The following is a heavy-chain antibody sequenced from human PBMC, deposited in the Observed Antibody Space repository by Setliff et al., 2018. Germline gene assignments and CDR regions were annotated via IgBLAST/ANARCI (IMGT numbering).Heavy chain of an antibody. CDR2: INPDSGAT. CDR3: ARVSEQYLAFDY. V-gene: IGHV1-2*02. Sequence: GASVKVSCKASGYTFTAYYMHWVRQAPGQGPEWMGWINPDSGATNFAQKFQGRVTVTRDTSTTTAYMDLNSLRSDDTATYFCARVSEQYLAFDYWGQGTLVTVSS. CDR1: GYTFTAYY. D-gene: IGHD4-4*01. J-gene: IGHJ4*02.